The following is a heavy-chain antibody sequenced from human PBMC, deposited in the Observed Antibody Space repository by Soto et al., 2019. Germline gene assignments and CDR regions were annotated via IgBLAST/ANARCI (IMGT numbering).Heavy chain of an antibody. Sequence: GGSLRLSCAASGFTFSSYAMNWVRQAPGKGLEWVSAISGSGGSTYYADSVKGRFTISRDNSKNTLYLQMNSLRAEDTAVYYCAKDLYYGSGSYLLDDYYYGMDVWGQGTTVTVSS. J-gene: IGHJ6*02. CDR2: ISGSGGST. D-gene: IGHD3-10*01. CDR1: GFTFSSYA. V-gene: IGHV3-23*01. CDR3: AKDLYYGSGSYLLDDYYYGMDV.